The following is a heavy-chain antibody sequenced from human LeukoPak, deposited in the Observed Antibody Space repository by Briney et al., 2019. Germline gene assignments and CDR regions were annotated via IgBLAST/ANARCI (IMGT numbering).Heavy chain of an antibody. D-gene: IGHD3-22*01. CDR2: ISGSGGST. J-gene: IGHJ4*02. CDR1: GFTFSSYA. V-gene: IGHV3-23*01. CDR3: AKDSSGYYPDY. Sequence: GGSLRLSCAASGFTFSSYAMSWVRQAPGKGLEWVSAISGSGGSTYYADSVNGRFTISRNNSNNTLYLQMNSLRAEDTAVYYCAKDSSGYYPDYWGQGTLVTVSS.